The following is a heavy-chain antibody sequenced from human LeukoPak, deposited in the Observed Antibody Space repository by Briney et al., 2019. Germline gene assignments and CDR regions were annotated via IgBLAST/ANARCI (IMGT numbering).Heavy chain of an antibody. CDR1: GGSISSYY. CDR2: IYYSGST. CDR3: AREYSGYVGGFDY. D-gene: IGHD5-12*01. V-gene: IGHV4-59*01. Sequence: SETLPLTCTVSGGSISSYYWSWIRQPPGKGLEWIGYIYYSGSTNYNPSLKSRVTISVDTSKNQFSLKLSSVTAADTAVYYCAREYSGYVGGFDYWGQGTLVTVSP. J-gene: IGHJ4*02.